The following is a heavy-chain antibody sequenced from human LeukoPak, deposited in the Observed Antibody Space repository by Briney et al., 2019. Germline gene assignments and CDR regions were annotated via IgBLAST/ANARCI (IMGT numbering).Heavy chain of an antibody. CDR3: AKDHGDYVSFYDAFDI. J-gene: IGHJ3*02. CDR2: ISGSGGST. Sequence: PGGSLRLSCSASGFIFSSSGMSWVRQAPGKGLEWVSAISGSGGSTYYADSVKGRFTISRDNSKNTLYLQMNSLRAEDTAVYYCAKDHGDYVSFYDAFDIWGQGTMVTVSS. V-gene: IGHV3-23*01. CDR1: GFIFSSSG. D-gene: IGHD4-17*01.